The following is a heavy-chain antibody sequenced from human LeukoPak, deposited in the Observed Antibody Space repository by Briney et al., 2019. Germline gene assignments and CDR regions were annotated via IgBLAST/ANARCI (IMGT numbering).Heavy chain of an antibody. CDR1: GFTFSSYA. CDR2: ISGSGGST. J-gene: IGHJ4*02. Sequence: GGSLRLSCAASGFTFSSYAMSWVRQAPGKGLEWVSAISGSGGSTYYADSVKGRFTISRDNSKNTLYLQMNSLRAEDTAVYYCAKDHSYDYVWGSYRYLRNQNAAPYFDYWGQGTLVTVSS. V-gene: IGHV3-23*01. CDR3: AKDHSYDYVWGSYRYLRNQNAAPYFDY. D-gene: IGHD3-16*02.